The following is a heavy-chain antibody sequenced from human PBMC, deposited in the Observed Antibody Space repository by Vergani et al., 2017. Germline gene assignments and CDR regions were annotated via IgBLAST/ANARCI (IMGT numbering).Heavy chain of an antibody. J-gene: IGHJ4*02. CDR3: AKDLAAMARKDGLSYYFDY. Sequence: QVQLVESGGGVVQPGRSLRLSCAASGFTFSRYGMHWVRQAPGKGLEWVAVISYDGSNKYYADSVKGRFTISRDNSKNTLYLQMNSLRAEDTSVYYCAKDLAAMARKDGLSYYFDYWGQGTLVTVSS. CDR1: GFTFSRYG. V-gene: IGHV3-30*18. CDR2: ISYDGSNK. D-gene: IGHD6-25*01.